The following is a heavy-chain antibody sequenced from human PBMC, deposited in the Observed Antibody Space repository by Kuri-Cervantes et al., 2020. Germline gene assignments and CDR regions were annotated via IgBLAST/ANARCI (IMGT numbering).Heavy chain of an antibody. CDR1: GFTFSSYG. J-gene: IGHJ5*02. V-gene: IGHV3-33*01. Sequence: AGSLRLSCAASGFTFSSYGMHWVRQAPGKGLEWVAFIWYDGSNEYYADSVKGRITISRDNSENTRYLQMNSRRAEDTAVYYCARDGLGSGSHHWFDPWGQGTLVTVSS. CDR3: ARDGLGSGSHHWFDP. CDR2: IWYDGSNE. D-gene: IGHD3-10*01.